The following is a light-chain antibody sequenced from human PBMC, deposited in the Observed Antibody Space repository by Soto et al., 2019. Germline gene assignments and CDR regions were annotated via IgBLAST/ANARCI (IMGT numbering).Light chain of an antibody. V-gene: IGKV1-8*01. CDR2: AAS. Sequence: AIRMTQSPSSFSASTGDRVTITCRASQGISSYLAWYQQKPGKAPKLLIYAASPLQSGVPSRFSGSGSGTDFTLTISCLQSEDFATYYCQQYYSYPRTFGQGTKVEFK. CDR1: QGISSY. J-gene: IGKJ1*01. CDR3: QQYYSYPRT.